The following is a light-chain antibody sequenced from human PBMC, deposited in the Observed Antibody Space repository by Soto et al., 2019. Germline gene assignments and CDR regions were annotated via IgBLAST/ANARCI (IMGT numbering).Light chain of an antibody. CDR1: SSDVGGYNY. CDR2: EVS. Sequence: QSVRTQPPSASGSPGQSVTISCSGTSSDVGGYNYVSWYQQHPGKAPKLMIYEVSKRPSGVPDRFSGSKSGNTASLTISGLQAEDEADYYCSSYTSSSTVVFGGGTKVTV. J-gene: IGLJ2*01. V-gene: IGLV2-8*01. CDR3: SSYTSSSTVV.